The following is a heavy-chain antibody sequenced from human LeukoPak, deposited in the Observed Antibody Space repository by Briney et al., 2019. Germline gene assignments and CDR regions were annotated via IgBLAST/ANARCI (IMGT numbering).Heavy chain of an antibody. Sequence: SETLSLTCTVSGGSISSYYWSWIRQPPGKGLEWIGYIYYSGSTNYNPSLNSRVTISVGTSKNQFSLKLSSVTAADTAVYYCARRNWEGSFDYWGQGTLVTVSS. J-gene: IGHJ4*02. CDR1: GGSISSYY. CDR2: IYYSGST. D-gene: IGHD7-27*01. V-gene: IGHV4-59*01. CDR3: ARRNWEGSFDY.